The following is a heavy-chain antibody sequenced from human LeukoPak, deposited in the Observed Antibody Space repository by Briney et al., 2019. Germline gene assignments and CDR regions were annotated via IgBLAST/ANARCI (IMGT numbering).Heavy chain of an antibody. CDR3: AKDSGSYSGPRTAFDY. CDR2: IYYSGST. J-gene: IGHJ4*02. Sequence: SETLSLTCTVSGGSISSSSYYWGWIRQPPGKGLEWIRSIYYSGSTYYNPSLKSRVTISVDTSKNQFSLKLSSVTAADTAVYYCAKDSGSYSGPRTAFDYWGQGTLVTVSS. D-gene: IGHD1-26*01. V-gene: IGHV4-39*07. CDR1: GGSISSSSYY.